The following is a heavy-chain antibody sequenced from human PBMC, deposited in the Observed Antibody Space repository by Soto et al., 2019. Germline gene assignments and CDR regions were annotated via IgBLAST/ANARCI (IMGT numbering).Heavy chain of an antibody. CDR3: ARGGYSSGWYHGAFDV. J-gene: IGHJ3*01. CDR1: GFSVNANY. CDR2: IYNSGST. D-gene: IGHD6-19*01. V-gene: IGHV3-53*04. Sequence: EVQLEESGGDLVQPGGSLRLSCAASGFSVNANYMTWVRQAPGKGLEWVSIIYNSGSTFYADSVKGRFTISRLTSKNTLFLQMNNLTPEDTAVYYCARGGYSSGWYHGAFDVWGQGTMVTVSS.